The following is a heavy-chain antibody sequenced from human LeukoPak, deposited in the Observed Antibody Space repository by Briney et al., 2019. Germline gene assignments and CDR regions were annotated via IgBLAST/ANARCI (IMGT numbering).Heavy chain of an antibody. CDR1: GGSISSYY. J-gene: IGHJ4*02. V-gene: IGHV4-59*12. Sequence: PSETLSLTCTVSGGSISSYYWSWIRQPPGKGLEWIGYIYYSGSTNYNPSLKSRVTISVDTSKNQFSLKLSSVTAADTAVYFCARGLVDYELPKGYIDYWGQGTLVTVSS. CDR2: IYYSGST. D-gene: IGHD3-22*01. CDR3: ARGLVDYELPKGYIDY.